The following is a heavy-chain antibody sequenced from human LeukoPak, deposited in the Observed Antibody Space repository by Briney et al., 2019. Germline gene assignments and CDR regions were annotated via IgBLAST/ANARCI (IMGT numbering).Heavy chain of an antibody. CDR2: VSPHVNTI. CDR1: GFTFTYQS. Sequence: PGRSLRLSCLASGFTFTYQSMQWLRQPRGKGLEGVAVVSPHVNTIFYADSMKGRFTISRDKSKTTICLQIDSMRDEDTDIYYCARARPMGGTTFDYWGQGSLVTVSS. D-gene: IGHD1-26*01. J-gene: IGHJ4*02. CDR3: ARARPMGGTTFDY. V-gene: IGHV3-30-3*01.